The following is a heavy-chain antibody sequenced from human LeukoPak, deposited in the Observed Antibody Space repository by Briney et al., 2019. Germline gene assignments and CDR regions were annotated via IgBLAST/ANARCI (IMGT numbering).Heavy chain of an antibody. CDR2: IYSGGST. Sequence: PGGSLRLSCAASGFTVSSNYMSWVRQAPGKGLEWVSVIYSGGSTYYADSVKGRFTISRDNPKNTLYLQMNSLRAEDTAVYYCARGRITMVRGVIILTEYYFDYWGQGTLVTVSS. D-gene: IGHD3-10*01. CDR3: ARGRITMVRGVIILTEYYFDY. CDR1: GFTVSSNY. V-gene: IGHV3-53*01. J-gene: IGHJ4*02.